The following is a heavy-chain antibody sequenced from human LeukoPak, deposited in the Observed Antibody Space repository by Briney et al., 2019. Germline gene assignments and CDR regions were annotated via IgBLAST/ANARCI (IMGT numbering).Heavy chain of an antibody. V-gene: IGHV7-4-1*02. Sequence: ASVKVSCKASGYTFTSYAMNWVRQAPGQGLEWMGWINTNTGNPTYAQGFTGRFVFSLDTSVSTAYLQISSLKAEDTAVYYCARDAVAGTGRSGWFDPWGQGTLVTVSS. CDR1: GYTFTSYA. J-gene: IGHJ5*02. CDR3: ARDAVAGTGRSGWFDP. D-gene: IGHD6-19*01. CDR2: INTNTGNP.